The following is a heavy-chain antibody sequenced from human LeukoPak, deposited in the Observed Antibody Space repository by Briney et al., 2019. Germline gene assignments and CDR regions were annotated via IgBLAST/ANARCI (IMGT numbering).Heavy chain of an antibody. V-gene: IGHV1-46*01. Sequence: ASVKVSCKASGYTFTTYYMHWVRQAPGQGLVWMGLINPSGGGTRYAQKFQGRVTMTRDTSTSTVYMELSSLRSEDTAVYYCASGYKTVAVFDHWGQGTLVTVSS. D-gene: IGHD5-24*01. J-gene: IGHJ4*02. CDR1: GYTFTTYY. CDR3: ASGYKTVAVFDH. CDR2: INPSGGGT.